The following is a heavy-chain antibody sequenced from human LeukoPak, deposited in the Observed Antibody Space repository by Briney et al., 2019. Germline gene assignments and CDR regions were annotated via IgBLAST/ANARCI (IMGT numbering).Heavy chain of an antibody. J-gene: IGHJ3*02. CDR2: INPNSGDT. CDR3: ARDGTFDI. V-gene: IGHV1-2*02. CDR1: GCTFTGYY. Sequence: ASVRVSCKASGCTFTGYYIHWLRQAPGQGLEWMGWINPNSGDTNSAQKLQGRVTMTRDTSINTAYMDLNRLTSDDTAVYYCARDGTFDIWGQGTMVTVSS.